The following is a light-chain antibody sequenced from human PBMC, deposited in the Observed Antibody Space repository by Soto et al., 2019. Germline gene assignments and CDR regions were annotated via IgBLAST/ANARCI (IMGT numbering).Light chain of an antibody. Sequence: DIQMTQSTSSLSASVGDRVSITCQASHHVNKYLTWYQQKPGKAPNLLIYDVSKLKTGVASRFSGSGSGTHFTLTITNLQPEEFATYYCQHHDAAPYTFGQGTRLDIK. CDR3: QHHDAAPYT. CDR1: HHVNKY. J-gene: IGKJ2*01. V-gene: IGKV1-33*01. CDR2: DVS.